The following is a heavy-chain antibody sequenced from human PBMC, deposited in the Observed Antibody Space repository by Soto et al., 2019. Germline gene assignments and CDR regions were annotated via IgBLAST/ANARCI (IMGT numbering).Heavy chain of an antibody. CDR2: INPILSMS. CDR1: GDTFNFYT. V-gene: IGHV1-69*02. D-gene: IGHD3-10*01. CDR3: ATSYGSGYRAFDS. Sequence: QVQLVQSGADVQRPGSSVRVSCKASGDTFNFYTINWVRQAPGQGLQWMGRINPILSMSNYAPRFQGRVTMTADKSTRTAYMELSSVRSEDTAMYYCATSYGSGYRAFDSWGQGALVTVSS. J-gene: IGHJ4*02.